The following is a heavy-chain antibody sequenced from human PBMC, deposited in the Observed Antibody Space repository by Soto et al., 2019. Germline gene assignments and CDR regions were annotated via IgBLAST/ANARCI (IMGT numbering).Heavy chain of an antibody. Sequence: QVQLQESGPGLVKPSETMSLTCTVSGVSISNSYCSWVRQPPGKKLEWIGHIWNSGTTDYNPSLRGRVTMSVETSKQQVSLRLGPVTATDTAVYYCARGGGSYTTGWYNDYWGQGTLVTVSS. CDR1: GVSISNSY. CDR3: ARGGGSYTTGWYNDY. D-gene: IGHD6-19*01. J-gene: IGHJ4*02. V-gene: IGHV4-4*09. CDR2: IWNSGTT.